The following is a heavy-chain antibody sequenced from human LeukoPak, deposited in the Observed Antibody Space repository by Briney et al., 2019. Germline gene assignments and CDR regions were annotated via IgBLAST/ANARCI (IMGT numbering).Heavy chain of an antibody. CDR1: GFIFSSYD. V-gene: IGHV3-23*01. J-gene: IGHJ2*01. CDR2: IRDGPGNK. Sequence: GETLRLSCAASGFIFSSYDMSWVRQAPGKGLEWVSDIRDGPGNKYYTDSEKGGFTISRDNYKNSLYVHVHSQSAGDTAVYYCAKGKGPTSNLYFDVWGRGTLVTASS. CDR3: AKGKGPTSNLYFDV.